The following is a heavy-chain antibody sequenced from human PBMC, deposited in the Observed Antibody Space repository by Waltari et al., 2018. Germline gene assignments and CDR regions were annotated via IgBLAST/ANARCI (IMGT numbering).Heavy chain of an antibody. CDR2: IYQGGSS. CDR3: VAAKEYYYDGSGDDAFET. CDR1: GYSMRSGYY. V-gene: IGHV4-38-2*01. J-gene: IGHJ3*02. Sequence: QVQLQESGPGLAKSSETLSLTCDVSGYSMRSGYYWGWIRQPPRKGLERIASIYQGGSSYYNPSHRSRVTISVDTSRNQFSLERTSVTATDTATYYCVAAKEYYYDGSGDDAFETWGQGTLVTVSS. D-gene: IGHD3-22*01.